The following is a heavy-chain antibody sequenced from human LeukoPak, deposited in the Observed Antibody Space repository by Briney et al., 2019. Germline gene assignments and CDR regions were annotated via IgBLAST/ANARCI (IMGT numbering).Heavy chain of an antibody. J-gene: IGHJ4*02. D-gene: IGHD3-22*01. Sequence: PGGSLRLSCAASGFTFSSYAMSWARQAPGKGLEWVAVIWYDGSNKYYADSVKGRFTISRDNSKNTLYLQMNSLRAEDTAVYYCARDRMAYYYDSSGYYSYFDYWGQGTLVTVSS. CDR1: GFTFSSYA. CDR2: IWYDGSNK. CDR3: ARDRMAYYYDSSGYYSYFDY. V-gene: IGHV3-33*08.